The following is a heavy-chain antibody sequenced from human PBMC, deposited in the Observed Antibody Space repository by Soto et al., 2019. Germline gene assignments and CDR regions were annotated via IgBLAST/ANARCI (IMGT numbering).Heavy chain of an antibody. CDR2: IKQDGSEK. CDR1: GFTFSSYW. D-gene: IGHD3-3*01. CDR3: ARERGGEVTMFLVYSEVGWFDP. J-gene: IGHJ5*02. V-gene: IGHV3-7*01. Sequence: PGGSLRLSCAASGFTFSSYWMSWVRQAPGKGLEWVANIKQDGSEKYYVDSVKGRFTISRDNAKNSLYLQMNSLRAEDTAVYYCARERGGEVTMFLVYSEVGWFDPWGQGTLVTVSS.